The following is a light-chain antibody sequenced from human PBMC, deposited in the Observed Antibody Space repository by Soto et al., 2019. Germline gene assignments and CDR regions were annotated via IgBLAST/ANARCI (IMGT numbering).Light chain of an antibody. CDR1: QSFSSH. J-gene: IGKJ1*01. CDR3: QQYNNWPTWT. Sequence: EMVMTQSPATLSVSPGERATLCFRASQSFSSHLAWYQQKPGQAPRLLIYGASTRATGIPARFSGSGSGTEFTLTISSLQSEDFAVYYCQQYNNWPTWTFGQGTKVDIK. V-gene: IGKV3-15*01. CDR2: GAS.